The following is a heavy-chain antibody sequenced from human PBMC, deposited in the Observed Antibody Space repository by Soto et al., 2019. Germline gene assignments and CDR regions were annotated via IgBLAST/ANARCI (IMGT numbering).Heavy chain of an antibody. CDR3: ARVIYDILTGPNWFDP. Sequence: SETLALTCSVSGYSIRSVYYWGSIRQPPLKGLEWIGSIYHSGSTYYNPSLKSRVTISVDTSKNQFSLKLSSVTAADTAVYYCARVIYDILTGPNWFDPCGQGTLVTVSS. CDR2: IYHSGST. CDR1: GYSIRSVYY. V-gene: IGHV4-38-2*02. D-gene: IGHD3-9*01. J-gene: IGHJ5*02.